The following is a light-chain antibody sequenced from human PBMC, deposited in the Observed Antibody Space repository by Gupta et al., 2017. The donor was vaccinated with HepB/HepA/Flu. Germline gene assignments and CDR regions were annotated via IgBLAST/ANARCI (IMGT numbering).Light chain of an antibody. Sequence: DIQLTQSPSFLSASIGDKVTITCRASQGISSYLAWYQQKPGKAPKLLIYAASTLKSGVPSRFSGSASDTEFTLTISSLQPEDFATYYCQQVYGYPQTFGGGTKVAIK. J-gene: IGKJ4*01. CDR2: AAS. V-gene: IGKV1-9*01. CDR3: QQVYGYPQT. CDR1: QGISSY.